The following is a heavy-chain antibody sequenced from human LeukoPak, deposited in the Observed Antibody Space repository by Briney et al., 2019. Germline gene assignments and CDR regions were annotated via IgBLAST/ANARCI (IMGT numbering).Heavy chain of an antibody. CDR3: ARGYGDYSDWFDP. D-gene: IGHD4-17*01. CDR2: IYYSGTT. J-gene: IGHJ5*02. V-gene: IGHV4-59*01. Sequence: SETLSLTCTVSGXSISSYCLNWIRQSPGKGLEWIGYIYYSGTTKYNPSLKSRVTISVDTSKNQLSLKLSSVTAADTAVYYCARGYGDYSDWFDPWGQGTLVTVSS. CDR1: GXSISSYC.